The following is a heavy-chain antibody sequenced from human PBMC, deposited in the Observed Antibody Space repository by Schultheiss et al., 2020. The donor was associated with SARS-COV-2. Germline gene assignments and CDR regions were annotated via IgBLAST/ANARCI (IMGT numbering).Heavy chain of an antibody. J-gene: IGHJ3*02. CDR3: ARQPVGVLMGDAFDI. CDR2: IHYSGTT. V-gene: IGHV4-34*11. Sequence: SQTLSLTCAVHGGSFSGYYWSWIRQPPGKGLEWIGYIHYSGTTNYNPSLKSRASIFAETSKYHFSLDVRSVTAADTAVYYCARQPVGVLMGDAFDIWGQGTMVTVSS. D-gene: IGHD1-26*01. CDR1: GGSFSGYY.